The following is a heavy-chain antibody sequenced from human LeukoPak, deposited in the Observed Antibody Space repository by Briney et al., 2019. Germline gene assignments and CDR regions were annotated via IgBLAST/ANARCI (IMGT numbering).Heavy chain of an antibody. CDR1: GGSTSSYY. CDR3: ARELDGSGSYPQNWFDP. CDR2: IYYSGST. Sequence: SETLSLTCTVSGGSTSSYYWSWIRQPPGKGLEWIGYIYYSGSTNYNPSLKSRVTISVDTSKNQFSLKLSSVTAADTAVYYCARELDGSGSYPQNWFDPWGQGTLVTVSS. J-gene: IGHJ5*02. D-gene: IGHD3-10*01. V-gene: IGHV4-59*01.